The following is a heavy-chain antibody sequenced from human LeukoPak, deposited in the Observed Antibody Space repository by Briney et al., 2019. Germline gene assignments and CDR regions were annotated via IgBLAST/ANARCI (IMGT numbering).Heavy chain of an antibody. J-gene: IGHJ4*02. CDR3: ARDRAGYSSAFDY. CDR2: IWYDGSNK. V-gene: IGHV3-33*01. CDR1: GFTFSSYG. D-gene: IGHD5-18*01. Sequence: GGSLRLSCAASGFTFSSYGMHWVRQAPDKGLEWVAVIWYDGSNKYYADSVKGRFTISRDNPKNTLYLQMNRLRAEDTAVYYCARDRAGYSSAFDYWGQGTLVTVSS.